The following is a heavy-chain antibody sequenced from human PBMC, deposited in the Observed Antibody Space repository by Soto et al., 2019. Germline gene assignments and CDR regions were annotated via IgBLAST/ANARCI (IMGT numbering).Heavy chain of an antibody. CDR1: GFTVSSNY. V-gene: IGHV3-53*01. CDR3: ARDGCGGDCRYGMDV. Sequence: GGSLRLSCAASGFTVSSNYMNWVRQAPGKGLEWVSVIYSGDSTYYADSVKGRFTISRDNSKNTLYLQMNSLRAEDTAVYYCARDGCGGDCRYGMDVWGQGTTVTVS. D-gene: IGHD2-21*02. J-gene: IGHJ6*02. CDR2: IYSGDST.